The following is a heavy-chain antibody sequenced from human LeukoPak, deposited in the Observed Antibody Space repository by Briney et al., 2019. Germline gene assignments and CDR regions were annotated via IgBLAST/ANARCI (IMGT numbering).Heavy chain of an antibody. CDR2: IIPIFGTA. Sequence: SVKASCKASGGTFSSYAISWVRQAPGPGLEWMGGIIPIFGTANYAQKFQGRVTITTDEYTSTAYMELSSLRSEDTAVYYCARGDVDLPPQLCSFDYWGQGTLVTVSS. V-gene: IGHV1-69*05. CDR3: ARGDVDLPPQLCSFDY. J-gene: IGHJ4*02. D-gene: IGHD5-18*01. CDR1: GGTFSSYA.